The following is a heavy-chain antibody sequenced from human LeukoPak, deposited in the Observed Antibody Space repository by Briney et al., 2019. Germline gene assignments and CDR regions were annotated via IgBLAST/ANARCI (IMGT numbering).Heavy chain of an antibody. V-gene: IGHV3-23*01. CDR2: ITGSGVST. D-gene: IGHD3-22*01. CDR3: VKTSSGYYYFDY. CDR1: GFTFSSHA. J-gene: IGHJ4*02. Sequence: XGSLXLSCPASGFTFSSHAMSWVRQAPGKGXEWVSSITGSGVSTNSADSVKGRFTISRDNSENTLYLQMNSLRVEDTAVYYCVKTSSGYYYFDYWGQGTLVTVSS.